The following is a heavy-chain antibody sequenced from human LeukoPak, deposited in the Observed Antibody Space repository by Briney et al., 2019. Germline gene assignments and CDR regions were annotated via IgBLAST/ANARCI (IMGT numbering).Heavy chain of an antibody. J-gene: IGHJ4*02. D-gene: IGHD4-23*01. V-gene: IGHV4-39*01. CDR3: ARLDYGGNDY. CDR2: IYYSGST. Sequence: SETLSLTCTVSGGSLSSSSYYWGWIRQPPGKGLEWIGSIYYSGSTYYNPSLKSRVTISVDTSKNQFSLKLSSVTAADTAVYYCARLDYGGNDYWGQGTLVTVSS. CDR1: GGSLSSSSYY.